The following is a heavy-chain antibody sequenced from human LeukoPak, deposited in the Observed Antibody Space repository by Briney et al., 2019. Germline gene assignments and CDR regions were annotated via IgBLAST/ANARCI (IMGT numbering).Heavy chain of an antibody. Sequence: GGSLRLSCAASGFTFSSYWMSWVRQAPGKGLEWVANIKQDGSEKYYVDSVKGRFTISRDNAKNSLYLQMNSLRAEDTAVYYCARDRVGCSSTICYNAFDIWGQGTMVTVSS. CDR3: ARDRVGCSSTICYNAFDI. CDR2: IKQDGSEK. J-gene: IGHJ3*02. D-gene: IGHD2-2*02. CDR1: GFTFSSYW. V-gene: IGHV3-7*01.